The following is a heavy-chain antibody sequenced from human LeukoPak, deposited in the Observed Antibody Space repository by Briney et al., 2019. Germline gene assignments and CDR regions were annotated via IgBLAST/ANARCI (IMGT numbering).Heavy chain of an antibody. J-gene: IGHJ4*02. CDR2: IIPIFGTA. CDR3: ARVPDYYDSSGFAVNDY. CDR1: GGTFSSYA. V-gene: IGHV1-69*13. D-gene: IGHD3-22*01. Sequence: SMKVSCKAPGGTFSSYAISWVRQAPGQGLEWMGGIIPIFGTANYAQKFQGRVTITADESTSTAYMELSSLRSEDTAVYYCARVPDYYDSSGFAVNDYWGQGALVTVSS.